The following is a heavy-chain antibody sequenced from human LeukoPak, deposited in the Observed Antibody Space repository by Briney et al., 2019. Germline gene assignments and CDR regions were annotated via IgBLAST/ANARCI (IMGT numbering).Heavy chain of an antibody. CDR3: AKPYSSSWTKPFDY. CDR2: IRFDGSNK. CDR1: GFTFSRSW. J-gene: IGHJ4*02. V-gene: IGHV3-30*02. Sequence: PGGSLRLSCAASGFTFSRSWMHWVRQAPGKGLVWVAFIRFDGSNKYYADSVKGRFTISRDNSKNTLYLQMNSLRAEDTAVYYCAKPYSSSWTKPFDYWGQGTLVTVSS. D-gene: IGHD6-13*01.